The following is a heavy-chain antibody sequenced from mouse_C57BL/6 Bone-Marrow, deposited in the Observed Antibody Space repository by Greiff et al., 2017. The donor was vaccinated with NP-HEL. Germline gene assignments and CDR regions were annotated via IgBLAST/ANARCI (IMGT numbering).Heavy chain of an antibody. D-gene: IGHD1-2*01. V-gene: IGHV1-81*01. J-gene: IGHJ3*01. CDR3: AREDTTAVRAY. CDR1: GYTFTSYG. CDR2: IYPRSGNT. Sequence: QVQLKQSGAELARPGASVKLSCKASGYTFTSYGISWVKQRTGQGLEWIGEIYPRSGNTYSNEQFKGKATLTADKSSSTAYMELRSLTSEDSAVYFCAREDTTAVRAYWGQGTLVTVSA.